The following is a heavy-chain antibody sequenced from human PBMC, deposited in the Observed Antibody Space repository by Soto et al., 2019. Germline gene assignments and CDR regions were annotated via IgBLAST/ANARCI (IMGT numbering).Heavy chain of an antibody. D-gene: IGHD6-19*01. CDR2: IYYSGST. Sequence: QVQLQESGPGLVKPSETLSLTCTVSGGSVSSGSYYWSWIRQPPGKGLEWIGYIYYSGSTNYNPSLKSRVTLSVDTSKNQFALKLSSVTAADTAVYYCAREAGIAVAGTGDYWGQGTLVTVSS. J-gene: IGHJ4*02. V-gene: IGHV4-61*01. CDR3: AREAGIAVAGTGDY. CDR1: GGSVSSGSYY.